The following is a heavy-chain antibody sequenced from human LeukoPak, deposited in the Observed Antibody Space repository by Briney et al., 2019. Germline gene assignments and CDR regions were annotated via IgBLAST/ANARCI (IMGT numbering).Heavy chain of an antibody. CDR3: AIHLYECRGQTSLDY. CDR2: ITYSGST. CDR1: GGSISRYY. V-gene: IGHV4-59*08. Sequence: SETLSLTCTVSGGSISRYYWSWIRQPPGKGLEWIGYITYSGSTNYNPSLKSRVTISVDTSQNQFSLNLSSVTAADTAMYYCAIHLYECRGQTSLDYWGQGTLVTVP. J-gene: IGHJ4*02. D-gene: IGHD1/OR15-1a*01.